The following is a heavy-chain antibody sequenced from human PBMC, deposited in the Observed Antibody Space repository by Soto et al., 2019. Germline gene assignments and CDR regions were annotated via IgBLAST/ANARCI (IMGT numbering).Heavy chain of an antibody. CDR1: GGSISSYY. CDR2: IYYSGST. J-gene: IGHJ6*02. CDR3: ARDRNYYGMDV. V-gene: IGHV4-59*01. Sequence: SETLSLTCTVSGGSISSYYWSWIRQSPGKGLEWIGYIYYSGSTNYNPSLKSRVTISVDTSKNQFSLKLSSVTAADTAVYYCARDRNYYGMDVWGQGTTVTVSS.